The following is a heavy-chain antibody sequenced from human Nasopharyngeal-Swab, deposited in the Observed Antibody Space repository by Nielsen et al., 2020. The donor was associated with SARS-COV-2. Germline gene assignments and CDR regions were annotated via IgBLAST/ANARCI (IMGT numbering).Heavy chain of an antibody. J-gene: IGHJ4*02. V-gene: IGHV3-20*04. CDR3: ARGGSSFPFDY. CDR2: INWNGGST. Sequence: GESLKISCAASGFTFDDYGMSWVRQAPGKGLEWVSGINWNGGSTGYADSVKGRFTISRDDANSSLYLQMNSLRAGDTGVYYCARGGSSFPFDYWGPGTLVTVSS. D-gene: IGHD6-13*01. CDR1: GFTFDDYG.